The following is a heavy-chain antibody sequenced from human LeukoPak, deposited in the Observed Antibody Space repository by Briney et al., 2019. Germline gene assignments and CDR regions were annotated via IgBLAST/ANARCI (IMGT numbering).Heavy chain of an antibody. CDR1: GFTFSSNT. CDR3: ARGSEGYCSGGGCYYGMDV. J-gene: IGHJ6*01. Sequence: GGSLRLSCAASGFTFSSNTMNWVRQAPGKGLEWVSYISSSCSYIYYADSVKGRFTISRDNAENSLYLQMNSLRAEDTAVYYCARGSEGYCSGGGCYYGMDVWGQGTTVTVSS. D-gene: IGHD2-15*01. CDR2: ISSSCSYI. V-gene: IGHV3-21*01.